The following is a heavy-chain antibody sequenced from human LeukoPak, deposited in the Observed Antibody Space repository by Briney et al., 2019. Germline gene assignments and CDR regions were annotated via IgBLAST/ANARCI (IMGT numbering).Heavy chain of an antibody. CDR1: GFTFRNYD. D-gene: IGHD3-10*01. CDR3: ARAVWFGELSEKWFDP. Sequence: PGGSLRLSCAASGFTFRNYDMNWVRQAPGKGLEWVANMKQDGSEKYYVDSVKGRFIISRDNAKNSLYLQMNSLRAEDTAVYYCARAVWFGELSEKWFDPWGQGTLVTVSS. J-gene: IGHJ5*02. CDR2: MKQDGSEK. V-gene: IGHV3-7*04.